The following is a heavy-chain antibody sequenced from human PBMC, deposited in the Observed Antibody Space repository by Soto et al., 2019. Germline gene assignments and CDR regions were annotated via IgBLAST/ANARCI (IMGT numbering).Heavy chain of an antibody. D-gene: IGHD3-3*01. Sequence: GASVKVSCKASGGTFSSYAISWVRQAPGQGLEWMGGIIPIFGTANYAQKFQGRVTITADESTSTAYMELSGLRSEDTAVYYCARDYDFGSGYPKYGMDVWGQGTTVTVSS. CDR2: IIPIFGTA. CDR3: ARDYDFGSGYPKYGMDV. J-gene: IGHJ6*02. V-gene: IGHV1-69*13. CDR1: GGTFSSYA.